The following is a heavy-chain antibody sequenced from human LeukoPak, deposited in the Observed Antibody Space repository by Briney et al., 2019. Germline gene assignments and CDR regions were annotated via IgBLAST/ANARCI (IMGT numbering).Heavy chain of an antibody. V-gene: IGHV1-18*04. CDR2: ISAYNGNT. D-gene: IGHD2-15*01. Sequence: ASVKVSCKASGYTFTSYGISWVRQAPGQGLEWMGWISAYNGNTNYAQKLQGRVTMTTDTSTSTAYMELRSVRSDDTAVYYCARDSYRLGYCSGGSCLGRFDPWGQGTLVTVSS. CDR1: GYTFTSYG. CDR3: ARDSYRLGYCSGGSCLGRFDP. J-gene: IGHJ5*02.